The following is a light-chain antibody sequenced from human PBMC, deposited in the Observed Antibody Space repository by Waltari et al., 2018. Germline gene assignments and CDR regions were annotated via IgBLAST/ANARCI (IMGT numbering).Light chain of an antibody. CDR2: GAS. Sequence: ETVMTQSPGTLSVSPGDRVTLSCRASQTVYGELAWYQQKSGQTPRLLIYGASTRGTSIPARFSGSGSGTEFTLTISSLQSEDFGVYYCQQYYNWPLTFGGGTKV. CDR1: QTVYGE. V-gene: IGKV3-15*01. CDR3: QQYYNWPLT. J-gene: IGKJ4*01.